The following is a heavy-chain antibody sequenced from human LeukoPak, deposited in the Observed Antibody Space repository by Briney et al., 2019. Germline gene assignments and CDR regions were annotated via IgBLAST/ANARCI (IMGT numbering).Heavy chain of an antibody. Sequence: PGGSLRLSCAASGFTFNNYVMSWVRQAPGRGLEWVSGIDYAGGSTNYADSVQGRFTISRDNSKSTLCLQMNSLRAEDTAVYYCAKQLGYCSDGSCYFPYRGQGTLVTVSS. CDR2: IDYAGGST. V-gene: IGHV3-23*01. D-gene: IGHD2-15*01. J-gene: IGHJ4*02. CDR1: GFTFNNYV. CDR3: AKQLGYCSDGSCYFPY.